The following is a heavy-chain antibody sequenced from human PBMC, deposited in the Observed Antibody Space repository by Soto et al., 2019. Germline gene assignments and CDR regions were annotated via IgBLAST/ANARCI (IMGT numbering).Heavy chain of an antibody. CDR2: MNPNSGNT. CDR1: GYTFTSYD. V-gene: IGHV1-8*01. J-gene: IGHJ6*02. D-gene: IGHD1-26*01. Sequence: ASVKVSCKASGYTFTSYDINWVRQATGQGLEWMGWMNPNSGNTGYAQKFQGRVTMTRNTSISAAYMELSSLRSEDTAVYYCARRGAWTFYYYYGMDVWGQGTTVTVSS. CDR3: ARRGAWTFYYYYGMDV.